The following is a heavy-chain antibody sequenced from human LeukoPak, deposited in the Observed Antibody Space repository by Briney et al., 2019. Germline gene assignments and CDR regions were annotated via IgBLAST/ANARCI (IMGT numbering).Heavy chain of an antibody. CDR3: VRDNSPLDS. Sequence: GGSLRLSCAASGFTFTRYWVGWVRQAPGKGLEWVANIGRDGSAKYYVDSVRGRFTISRDNAKNALYLHMNSLRVNDTAVYYCVRDNSPLDSWGQGTLVTVSS. CDR2: IGRDGSAK. D-gene: IGHD4-11*01. J-gene: IGHJ4*02. CDR1: GFTFTRYW. V-gene: IGHV3-7*01.